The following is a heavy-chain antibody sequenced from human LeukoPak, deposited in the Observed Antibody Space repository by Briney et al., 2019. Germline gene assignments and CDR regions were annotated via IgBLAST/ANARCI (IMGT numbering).Heavy chain of an antibody. CDR2: IYYSGST. J-gene: IGHJ4*02. V-gene: IGHV4-59*08. CDR1: GGSISSYY. D-gene: IGHD6-13*01. CDR3: ARQVEAIGSSSQYDY. Sequence: ETLSLTCTVSGGSISSYYWSWIRQPPGKGLEWIGYIYYSGSTNYNPSLKSRVTISVDTSKNQFSLKLSSVTAADTAVYYCARQVEAIGSSSQYDYWGQGTLVTVSS.